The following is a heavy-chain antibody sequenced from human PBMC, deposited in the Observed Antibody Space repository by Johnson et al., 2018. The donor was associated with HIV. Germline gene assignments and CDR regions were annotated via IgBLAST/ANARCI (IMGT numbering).Heavy chain of an antibody. D-gene: IGHD6-13*01. J-gene: IGHJ3*02. CDR2: IRYDGSNK. V-gene: IGHV3-30*02. CDR1: GFTFSSYG. Sequence: QVQLVDSGGGVVQPGGSLRLSCAASGFTFSSYGMHWVRQAPGKGLEWVAFIRYDGSNKYYADSVTGRFTISRDNSKNTLYLQMNSLRAEDTAVYYCAKPRQPSDAFDIWGQGTMVTVSS. CDR3: AKPRQPSDAFDI.